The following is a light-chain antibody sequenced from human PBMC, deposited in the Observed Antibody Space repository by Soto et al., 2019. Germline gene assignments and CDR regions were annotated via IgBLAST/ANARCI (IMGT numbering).Light chain of an antibody. V-gene: IGKV1-9*01. CDR2: GGY. J-gene: IGKJ5*01. CDR1: QDVSDF. Sequence: DIHLTQSPSILSASVGDRVTLTCRASQDVSDFLAWYQHAPGKAPNLLIYGGYTLQSGVPSRFSGGGSGTEFSLTITGLQPEDSATYYCQYLNGVPTITFXQGTRLEIK. CDR3: QYLNGVPTIT.